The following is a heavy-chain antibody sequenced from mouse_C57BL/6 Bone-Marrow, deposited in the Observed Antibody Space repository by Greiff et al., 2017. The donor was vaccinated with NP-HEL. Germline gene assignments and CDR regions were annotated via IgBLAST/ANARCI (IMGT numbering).Heavy chain of an antibody. CDR1: GFNIKDDY. V-gene: IGHV14-4*01. D-gene: IGHD1-1*01. J-gene: IGHJ4*01. CDR2: IDPENGDT. CDR3: TTSCSSPYAMDY. Sequence: EVQLQQSGAELVRPGASVKLSCTVSGFNIKDDYMHWVKQRPEQGLEWIGWIDPENGDTKYAAKFQGQATIPEDTSSNTAYLQLSSLTYEDTAVYYCTTSCSSPYAMDYCGQGTSVPVSS.